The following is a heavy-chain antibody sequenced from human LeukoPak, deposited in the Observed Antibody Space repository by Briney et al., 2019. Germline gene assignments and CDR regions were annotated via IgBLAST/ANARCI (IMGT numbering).Heavy chain of an antibody. CDR2: IYPGDSDT. CDR1: GYSFTSYW. CDR3: ARHSAYYDILTGLPDY. J-gene: IGHJ4*02. V-gene: IGHV5-51*01. Sequence: GESLKISCKGSGYSFTSYWIGWVRQMPGKVLEWMGIIYPGDSDTRYSPSFQGQVTISADKSISTAYLQWSSQKASDTAMYYCARHSAYYDILTGLPDYWGQGTLVTVSS. D-gene: IGHD3-9*01.